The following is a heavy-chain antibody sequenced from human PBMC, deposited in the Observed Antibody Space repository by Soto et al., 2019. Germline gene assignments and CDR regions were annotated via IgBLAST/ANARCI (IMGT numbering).Heavy chain of an antibody. D-gene: IGHD6-13*01. Sequence: SETLSLTCAVYGGSFSGYYWSGIRQPPGKGLEWIGEINHSGSTHYNPSLKSRVTISVDTSKNQFSLKLSSVTAADTAAYYGARGERAAAAGSWWFDPWGQGPRVT. CDR2: INHSGST. V-gene: IGHV4-34*01. J-gene: IGHJ5*02. CDR1: GGSFSGYY. CDR3: ARGERAAAAGSWWFDP.